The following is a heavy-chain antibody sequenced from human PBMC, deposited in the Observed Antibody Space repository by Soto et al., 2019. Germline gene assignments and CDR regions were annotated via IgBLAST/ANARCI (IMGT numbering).Heavy chain of an antibody. CDR1: GGSSTRGGVY. CDR3: AYGSGSPYYFDS. V-gene: IGHV4-31*03. J-gene: IGHJ4*02. D-gene: IGHD3-10*01. Sequence: PSESLALTCNVSGGSSTRGGVYWSWIRQLPGKGLEWIGYIYYGGRTYYTPSLRSRVSISIDTTRNQFSLEMTSVTAADTAVYYCAYGSGSPYYFDSWGQGNLVTAPQ. CDR2: IYYGGRT.